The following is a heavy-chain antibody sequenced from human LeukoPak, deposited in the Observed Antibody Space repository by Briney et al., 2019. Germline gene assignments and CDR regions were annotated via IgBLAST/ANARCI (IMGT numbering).Heavy chain of an antibody. Sequence: GGSLRLSCAASGFTVSTNYMSWVRQAPGKGLEWVSVIYSGGSTYYADSVKGRFTISRDNSENTVYLQMNSLRAEDTAVYYCARDHNCGGDCYSGMDVWGKGITVTVSS. D-gene: IGHD2-21*01. J-gene: IGHJ6*04. CDR2: IYSGGST. V-gene: IGHV3-53*01. CDR1: GFTVSTNY. CDR3: ARDHNCGGDCYSGMDV.